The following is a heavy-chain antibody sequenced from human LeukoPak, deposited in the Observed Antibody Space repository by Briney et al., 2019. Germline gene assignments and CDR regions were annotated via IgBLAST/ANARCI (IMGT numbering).Heavy chain of an antibody. CDR1: GGTFSSYA. CDR3: ARGKGHAAAASLYYFDY. CDR2: IIPILGIA. Sequence: PVKVSCKASGGTFSSYAISWVRQAPGQGLEWMGRIIPILGIANYAQKFQGRVTITADKSTSTAYMELSSLRSEDTAVYYCARGKGHAAAASLYYFDYWGQGTLVTVSS. V-gene: IGHV1-69*04. J-gene: IGHJ4*02. D-gene: IGHD6-13*01.